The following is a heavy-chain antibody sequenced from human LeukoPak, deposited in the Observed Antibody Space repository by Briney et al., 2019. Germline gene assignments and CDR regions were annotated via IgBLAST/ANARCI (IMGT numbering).Heavy chain of an antibody. V-gene: IGHV3-30*04. CDR1: GFTFSSYA. D-gene: IGHD1-26*01. CDR2: ISYDGSNK. Sequence: PGGSLRLSCAASGFTFSSYAMHWVRQAPGKGLEWVAVISYDGSNKYYADSVKGRFTISRDNSKNTLYLQMNSLRAEDTAVYYCARDRGSYYGFDYWGQGTLVTVSS. J-gene: IGHJ4*02. CDR3: ARDRGSYYGFDY.